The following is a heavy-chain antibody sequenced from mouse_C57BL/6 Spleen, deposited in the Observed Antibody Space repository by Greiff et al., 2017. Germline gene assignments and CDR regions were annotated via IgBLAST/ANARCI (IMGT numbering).Heavy chain of an antibody. CDR3: ARPPYDYDAMDY. J-gene: IGHJ4*01. CDR1: GFTFSSYA. D-gene: IGHD6-5*01. Sequence: EVQGVESGGGLVKPGGSLKLSCAASGFTFSSYAMSWVRQTPEKRLEWVATISDGGSYTYYPDNVKGRFTISRDNAKNNLYLQMSHLKSEDTAMYYCARPPYDYDAMDYWGQGTSVTVSS. CDR2: ISDGGSYT. V-gene: IGHV5-4*01.